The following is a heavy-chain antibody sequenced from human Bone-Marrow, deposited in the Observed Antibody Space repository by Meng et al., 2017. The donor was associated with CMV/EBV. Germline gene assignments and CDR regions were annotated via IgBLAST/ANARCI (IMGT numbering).Heavy chain of an antibody. CDR3: ARDWAHHSSSWYWDYYYGMDV. J-gene: IGHJ6*02. V-gene: IGHV3-74*01. D-gene: IGHD6-13*01. Sequence: ESLNISWAASGITFSSYWMHWVRQAPGKGLVWVSRINSDGSSTSYADSVKGRFTISRDNTKNTLYLQMNSLRAEDTAVYYCARDWAHHSSSWYWDYYYGMDVWGQGTTVTVSS. CDR2: INSDGSST. CDR1: GITFSSYW.